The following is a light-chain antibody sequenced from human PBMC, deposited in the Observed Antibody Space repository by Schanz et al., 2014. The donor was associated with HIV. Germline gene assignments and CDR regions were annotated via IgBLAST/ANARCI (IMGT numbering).Light chain of an antibody. V-gene: IGLV2-14*03. Sequence: QSALTQPPSASGSPGQSVTISCTGTSSDVGGYNHVSWYQQHPGKAPKLLIYDVTYRPSGISNRFSGSKSGYTASLTISGLQAEDEADYYCSSYTTSSTLVFGGGTKVTVL. CDR3: SSYTTSSTLV. J-gene: IGLJ2*01. CDR2: DVT. CDR1: SSDVGGYNH.